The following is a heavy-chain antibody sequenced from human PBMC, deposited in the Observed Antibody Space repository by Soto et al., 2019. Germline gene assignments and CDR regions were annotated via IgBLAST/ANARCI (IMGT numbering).Heavy chain of an antibody. CDR1: GFTFSSYA. CDR2: ISGSGGST. Sequence: EVQLVESGGGLIQPGGSLRLSCAASGFTFSSYAMSWVRQAPGKGLEWVSAISGSGGSTYYADSVKGRFTISRDNSKNTLYLQMNSLRAEDTAVYYCAKAGPVGLRWYLHYGMDVWGQGTTVTVSS. CDR3: AKAGPVGLRWYLHYGMDV. J-gene: IGHJ6*02. V-gene: IGHV3-23*04. D-gene: IGHD4-17*01.